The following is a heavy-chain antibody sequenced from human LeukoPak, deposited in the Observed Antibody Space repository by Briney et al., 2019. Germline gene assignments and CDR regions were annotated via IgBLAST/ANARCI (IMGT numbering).Heavy chain of an antibody. V-gene: IGHV3-21*01. CDR3: ARIVLTPPYGMDV. Sequence: GGSLRLSCVASRFTFSSYSMTWVRRAPGTGLEWVSSISFGGGHIFYTDSVKGRVTIFRDDSKNSLYLEMSSLRAEDTAVYFCARIVLTPPYGMDVWGQGTTVTVSS. J-gene: IGHJ6*02. CDR1: RFTFSSYS. CDR2: ISFGGGHI. D-gene: IGHD2/OR15-2a*01.